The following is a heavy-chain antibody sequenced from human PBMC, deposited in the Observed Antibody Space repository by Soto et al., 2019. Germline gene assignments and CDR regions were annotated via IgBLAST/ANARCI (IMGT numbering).Heavy chain of an antibody. D-gene: IGHD3-3*01. CDR2: INAGNGNT. CDR3: ARGRVADGDGAFDI. V-gene: IGHV1-3*01. CDR1: GYTFTSYA. J-gene: IGHJ3*02. Sequence: GASVKVSCKASGYTFTSYAMTWVRQAPGQRLEWLGWINAGNGNTKYSQKFQGRVTITRDTSASTAYMELSSLRSEETAVYYCARGRVADGDGAFDIWGQGSMVTVSS.